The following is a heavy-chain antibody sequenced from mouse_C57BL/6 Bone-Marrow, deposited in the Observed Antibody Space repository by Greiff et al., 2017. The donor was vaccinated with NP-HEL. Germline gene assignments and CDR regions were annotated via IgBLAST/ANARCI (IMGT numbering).Heavy chain of an antibody. Sequence: QVQLQQSGAELVKPGASVKISCKASGYAFSSYWMNWVKQRPGKGLEWIGQIYPGDGDTNYNGKFKGKATLTADKSSSTAYMQLSSLTSEDSAVYFCARNPSYYYGSSPYWYFDVWGTGTTVTVSS. D-gene: IGHD1-1*01. V-gene: IGHV1-80*01. CDR1: GYAFSSYW. CDR3: ARNPSYYYGSSPYWYFDV. CDR2: IYPGDGDT. J-gene: IGHJ1*03.